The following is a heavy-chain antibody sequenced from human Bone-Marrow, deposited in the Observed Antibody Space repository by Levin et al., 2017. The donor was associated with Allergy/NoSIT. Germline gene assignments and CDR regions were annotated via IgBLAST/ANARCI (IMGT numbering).Heavy chain of an antibody. D-gene: IGHD2-2*01. V-gene: IGHV1-69*02. CDR1: GGTFSSYT. J-gene: IGHJ4*02. CDR3: ARGKGECTSSTCYLSFEY. CDR2: IIPSLGIT. Sequence: PGESLKISCKASGGTFSSYTISWVRQAPGRGLEWMGRIIPSLGITNYAQNFQGRVTITADKSTSTAYMELSSLRFEDTAVYYCARGKGECTSSTCYLSFEYWGQGPLVTVSS.